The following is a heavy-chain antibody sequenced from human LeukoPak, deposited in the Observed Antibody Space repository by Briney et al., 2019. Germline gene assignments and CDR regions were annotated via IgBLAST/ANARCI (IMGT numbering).Heavy chain of an antibody. Sequence: SETLSLTFTVSGGSIISYYWTWIRPRARKGLEWIGRIHTSGSTNHNPSLKSRVTMSVDTSNNQFSLKLSSVTAADTAVYYCARETEVPGGRSWDFWGQGTLVTVSS. CDR1: GGSIISYY. CDR2: IHTSGST. V-gene: IGHV4-4*07. J-gene: IGHJ4*02. D-gene: IGHD6-19*01. CDR3: ARETEVPGGRSWDF.